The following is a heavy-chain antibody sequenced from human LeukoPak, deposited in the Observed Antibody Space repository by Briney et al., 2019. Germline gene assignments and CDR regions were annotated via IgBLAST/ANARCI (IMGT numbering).Heavy chain of an antibody. D-gene: IGHD3/OR15-3a*01. J-gene: IGHJ4*02. Sequence: ASVKVSCKASGYTFTSYGISWVRQAPGQGGEWMGWISAYNGNTNYAQKLQGRVTMTTDTSTSTAYMELRSLTSADTAVYYCARDTSESAPGDWSPLGPGWADYWGQGTLVTVSS. CDR1: GYTFTSYG. V-gene: IGHV1-18*01. CDR3: ARDTSESAPGDWSPLGPGWADY. CDR2: ISAYNGNT.